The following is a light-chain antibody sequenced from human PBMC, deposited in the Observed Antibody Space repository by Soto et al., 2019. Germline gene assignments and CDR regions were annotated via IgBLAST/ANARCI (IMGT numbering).Light chain of an antibody. CDR2: WAS. V-gene: IGKV4-1*01. J-gene: IGKJ4*01. CDR1: QSVLSSSNNQNH. Sequence: DIVMTQSPDSLAVSLGERATINCKSSQSVLSSSNNQNHLAWYQQKSGQPPRLXIYWASTRESGVPDRFSGGGSGTDFTLTISSLQAEDVAVYYCQQYYTTPLTFGGGTKVDI. CDR3: QQYYTTPLT.